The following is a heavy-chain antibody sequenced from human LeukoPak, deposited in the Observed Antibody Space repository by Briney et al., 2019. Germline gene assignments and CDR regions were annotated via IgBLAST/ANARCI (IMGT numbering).Heavy chain of an antibody. CDR2: IYPADSDT. D-gene: IGHD6-6*01. V-gene: IGHV5-51*01. J-gene: IGHJ4*02. Sequence: GESLKISCQISGYIFTTHWIAWVRQMPGKGLEWMGVIYPADSDTKYSPSFQGQVTFSVDKSIGTAYLQWNSLKASDTAIYYCARRPAFYFDYWGQGTLVTVSS. CDR1: GYIFTTHW. CDR3: ARRPAFYFDY.